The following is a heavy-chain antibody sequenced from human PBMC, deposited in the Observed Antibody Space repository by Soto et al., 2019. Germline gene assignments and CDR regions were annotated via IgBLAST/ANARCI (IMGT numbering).Heavy chain of an antibody. CDR3: ARRVQGRVYYYYYMDV. J-gene: IGHJ6*03. CDR2: VSHSGTT. D-gene: IGHD3-10*01. Sequence: SETLSLTCAVYGGSFSGYLWSWIRQPPGVGLEWIGEVSHSGTTNYNPSLKSRVTISVDTSKSQFSLKLSSVTAADTAVYYCARRVQGRVYYYYYMDVWGKGTPVTVSS. CDR1: GGSFSGYL. V-gene: IGHV4-34*01.